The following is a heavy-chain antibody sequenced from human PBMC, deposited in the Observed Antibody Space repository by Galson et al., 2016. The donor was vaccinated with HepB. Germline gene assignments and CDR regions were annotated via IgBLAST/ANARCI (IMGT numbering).Heavy chain of an antibody. CDR2: IKQDGSEK. V-gene: IGHV3-7*03. J-gene: IGHJ4*02. Sequence: SLRLSCAASGFTFSSYWMSWVRQAPGKGLEWVANIKQDGSEKYYVDSVKGRFTISRDNAKNSLNLQMNSLRAEDTAVYYCAKERLVRRIFDHWGQGTLLTVSS. CDR1: GFTFSSYW. CDR3: AKERLVRRIFDH. D-gene: IGHD1-1*01.